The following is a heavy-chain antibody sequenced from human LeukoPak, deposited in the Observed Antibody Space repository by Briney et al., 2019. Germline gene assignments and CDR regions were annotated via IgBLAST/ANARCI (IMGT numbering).Heavy chain of an antibody. Sequence: ASVTVSCKTSGGTFNIYSINWVRQAPGQGFEWMGRILPILGVANYAPKFQGRVTITADTSTGTAYMEWSSLRSEDTAVYYCAREGEATYGMDVWGPGTTVTVS. CDR1: GGTFNIYS. J-gene: IGHJ6*02. CDR2: ILPILGVA. V-gene: IGHV1-69*04. D-gene: IGHD5-24*01. CDR3: AREGEATYGMDV.